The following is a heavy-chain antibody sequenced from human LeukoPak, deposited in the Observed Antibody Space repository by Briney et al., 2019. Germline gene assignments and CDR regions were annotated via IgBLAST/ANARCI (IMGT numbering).Heavy chain of an antibody. V-gene: IGHV1-69*04. CDR2: IIPILGIA. CDR1: GGTFSSYA. CDR3: ARDRGGAAAGFDY. J-gene: IGHJ4*02. Sequence: WASVKVSCKASGGTFSSYAISWVRQAPGQGLEWMGRIIPILGIANYAQKFQGRVTITADKSTSTAYMELSSLRSEDTAVYYCARDRGGAAAGFDYWGQGTLVTVSS. D-gene: IGHD6-13*01.